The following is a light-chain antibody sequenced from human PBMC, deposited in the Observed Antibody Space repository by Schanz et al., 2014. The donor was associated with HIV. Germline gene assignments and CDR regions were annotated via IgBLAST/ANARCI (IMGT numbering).Light chain of an antibody. V-gene: IGLV2-14*01. CDR3: SSCTSSSTYV. CDR2: EVS. J-gene: IGLJ1*01. Sequence: QSALTQPASVSGSPGQSITISCTGTSSDVGGYNYVSWYQQHPGKAPKLMIYEVSKRPAGVPDRFSGSKSGNTASLTVSGLQAEDEADYYCSSCTSSSTYVFGTGTKLTVL. CDR1: SSDVGGYNY.